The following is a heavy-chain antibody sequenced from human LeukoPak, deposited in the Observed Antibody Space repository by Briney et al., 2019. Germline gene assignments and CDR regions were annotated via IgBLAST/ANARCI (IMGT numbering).Heavy chain of an antibody. Sequence: GESLKISCKGSGYSFPSYWIGWVRQMPGKGLEWMGIIYPGDSDTRYSPSFQGQVTISADKSISTAYLQWSSLKASDTAMYYCARPSKDYDFWSGLPGYWGQGTLVTVSS. CDR2: IYPGDSDT. CDR1: GYSFPSYW. J-gene: IGHJ4*02. D-gene: IGHD3-3*01. CDR3: ARPSKDYDFWSGLPGY. V-gene: IGHV5-51*01.